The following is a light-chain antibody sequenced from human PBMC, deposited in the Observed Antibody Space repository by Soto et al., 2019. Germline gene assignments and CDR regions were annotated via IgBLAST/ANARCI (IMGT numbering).Light chain of an antibody. CDR2: GAS. CDR1: QSVSSN. Sequence: EIVMTQSPATLSVSPGERATLSCRASQSVSSNLAWYQQKPGQAPRLLIYGASTRATGVPARFSGIGSGTEFTLPISSLQSEDFAVYYCQHYHNWPPWTFGQGTKVEIK. V-gene: IGKV3-15*01. J-gene: IGKJ1*01. CDR3: QHYHNWPPWT.